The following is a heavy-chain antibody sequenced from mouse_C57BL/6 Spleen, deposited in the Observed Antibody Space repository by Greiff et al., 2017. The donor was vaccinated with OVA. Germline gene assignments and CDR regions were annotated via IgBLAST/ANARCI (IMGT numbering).Heavy chain of an antibody. CDR3: ARDHYYGSRYYFDY. D-gene: IGHD1-1*01. V-gene: IGHV5-4*01. CDR2: ISDGGSYT. Sequence: VESGGGLVKPGGSLKLSCAASGFTFSSYAMSWVRQTPEKRLEWVATISDGGSYTYYPDNVKGRFTISRDNAKNNLYLQMSHLKSEDTAMYYCARDHYYGSRYYFDYWGQGTTLTVSS. J-gene: IGHJ2*01. CDR1: GFTFSSYA.